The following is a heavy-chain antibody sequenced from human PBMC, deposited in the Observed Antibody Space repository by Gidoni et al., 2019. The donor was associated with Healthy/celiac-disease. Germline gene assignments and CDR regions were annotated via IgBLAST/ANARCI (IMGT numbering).Heavy chain of an antibody. CDR1: GGTSSSYA. J-gene: IGHJ5*02. Sequence: QVQLVQSGAEVKKPGSSVKVSCKASGGTSSSYAISWVRQAPGQGLEWMGRIIPILGIANYAQKFQGRVTITADKSTSTAYMELSSLRSEDTAVYYCAREVVVVPAAFNWFDPWGQGTLVTVSS. CDR2: IIPILGIA. CDR3: AREVVVVPAAFNWFDP. D-gene: IGHD2-2*01. V-gene: IGHV1-69*04.